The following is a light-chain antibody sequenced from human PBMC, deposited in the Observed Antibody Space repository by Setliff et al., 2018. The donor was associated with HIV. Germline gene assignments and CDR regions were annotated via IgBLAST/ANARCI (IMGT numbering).Light chain of an antibody. CDR1: SSDIGGFNY. J-gene: IGLJ1*01. CDR2: DVS. V-gene: IGLV2-14*01. Sequence: QSVLTQPASVSGSPGQSITISCTGTSSDIGGFNYVSWYQLHPGKAPKLMIFDVSLRPSGVSNRFSGSKSGNTASLTISGLRAEDEADYFCNSYRSGSPYVFGTGTKGTV. CDR3: NSYRSGSPYV.